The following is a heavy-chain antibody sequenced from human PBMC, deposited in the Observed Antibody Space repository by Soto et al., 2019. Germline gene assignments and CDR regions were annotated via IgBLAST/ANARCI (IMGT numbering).Heavy chain of an antibody. Sequence: QVQLVDSGGGVVQPGRSLRLSCAASGFIFSSYGMHWFRQAPGKGLEWVAGIWFDGSNKYYADSVKGRFTISRDNSRNTLYLQMNGLRAEDTAVYYCARDAKSVETTGGFDYWGQGTLVTVSS. CDR3: ARDAKSVETTGGFDY. CDR2: IWFDGSNK. CDR1: GFIFSSYG. J-gene: IGHJ4*02. V-gene: IGHV3-33*01. D-gene: IGHD1-26*01.